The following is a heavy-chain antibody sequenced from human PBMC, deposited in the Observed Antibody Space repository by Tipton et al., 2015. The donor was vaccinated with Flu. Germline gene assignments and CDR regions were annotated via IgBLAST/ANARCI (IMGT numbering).Heavy chain of an antibody. CDR3: ARDMGRGYGEWDS. CDR2: IYTAGGT. CDR1: GFSVTNNY. J-gene: IGHJ4*02. V-gene: IGHV3-53*01. D-gene: IGHD3-10*01. Sequence: SLRLSCAASGFSVTNNYVTWVRQAPGKGLEWVSVIYTAGGTRSADVLKDRFTISRDISKNIVYLQMNSLRVDDTAIYYCARDMGRGYGEWDSWGQGTLVTVSS.